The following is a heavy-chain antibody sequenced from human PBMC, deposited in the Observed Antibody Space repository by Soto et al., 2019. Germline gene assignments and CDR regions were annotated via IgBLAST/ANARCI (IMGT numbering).Heavy chain of an antibody. CDR2: IYIGGSI. CDR3: ASGPSGDKVDY. D-gene: IGHD7-27*01. J-gene: IGHJ4*02. Sequence: QVQLQESGPGLVKPSQTLSLTCIVSGGSISNVNDCWSWIRQRPDKGLEWIGHIYIGGSIYNSPSLTSRITLSVGPSPQQFSPPLISVSAADTAVYSCASGPSGDKVDYWGQGTLVTVSS. V-gene: IGHV4-30-4*01. CDR1: GGSISNVNDC.